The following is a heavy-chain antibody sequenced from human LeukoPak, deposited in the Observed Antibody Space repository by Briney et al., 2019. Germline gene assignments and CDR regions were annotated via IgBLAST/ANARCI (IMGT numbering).Heavy chain of an antibody. Sequence: GGSLRLSCAASGFTFSSYSMNWVRQAPGKGLEWVSSISSSSSYIYYADSVKGRFTISRDNAKNSLYLQMSSLRAEDTAVYYCAREYCSGGSCYLADYWGQGTLVTVSS. D-gene: IGHD2-15*01. J-gene: IGHJ4*02. CDR3: AREYCSGGSCYLADY. V-gene: IGHV3-21*01. CDR2: ISSSSSYI. CDR1: GFTFSSYS.